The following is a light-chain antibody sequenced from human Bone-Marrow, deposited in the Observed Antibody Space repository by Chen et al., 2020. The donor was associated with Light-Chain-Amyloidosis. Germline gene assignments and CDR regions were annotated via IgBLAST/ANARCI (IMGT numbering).Light chain of an antibody. J-gene: IGLJ1*01. CDR1: SSDVGGDNH. CDR3: SSYTITNTLV. V-gene: IGLV2-14*01. Sequence: QSALTQPASVSGSPGQSLTISCTGTSSDVGGDNHVSWYLQLPDKAPKLMIYEVTNRPSWVPDRFSGSKSDNTASLTISGRQTADDADYFCSSYTITNTLVFGSGTKVTVL. CDR2: EVT.